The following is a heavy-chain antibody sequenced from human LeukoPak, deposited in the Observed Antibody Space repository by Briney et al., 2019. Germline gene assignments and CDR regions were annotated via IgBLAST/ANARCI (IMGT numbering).Heavy chain of an antibody. D-gene: IGHD3-10*01. CDR1: GYTFTGYY. J-gene: IGHJ4*02. CDR2: INPNSGGT. V-gene: IGHV1-2*02. CDR3: VRDRPLDADDYYGFYYFDY. Sequence: GASVKVSCKASGYTFTGYYMHWVRQAPGQGLEWMGWINPNSGGTNHAQKFQGRVTMTRDTSISTAYMELSRLRSDDTAVYYCVRDRPLDADDYYGFYYFDYWGQGTLVTVSS.